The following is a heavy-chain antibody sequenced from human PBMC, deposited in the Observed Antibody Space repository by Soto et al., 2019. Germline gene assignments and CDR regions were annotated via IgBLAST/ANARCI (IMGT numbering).Heavy chain of an antibody. J-gene: IGHJ6*02. Sequence: XESMRLSCAASGFPFSDYYMSWMRQATGKGLEWVSYISSSGSTIYYADSVKGRFTISRDNAKNSLYLQMKSLRAEDTAVYYCASPSTWRAGRDYGMDVWGQGTTVTVSS. V-gene: IGHV3-11*01. CDR3: ASPSTWRAGRDYGMDV. CDR2: ISSSGSTI. D-gene: IGHD6-13*01. CDR1: GFPFSDYY.